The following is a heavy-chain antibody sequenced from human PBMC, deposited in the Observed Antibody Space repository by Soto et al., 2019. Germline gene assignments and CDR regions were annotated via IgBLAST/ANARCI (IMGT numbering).Heavy chain of an antibody. CDR2: ISYDGSNK. D-gene: IGHD6-19*01. V-gene: IGHV3-30*18. CDR3: ANGLVAGPYTADY. Sequence: PGGSLRLSCAASGFTFSSYGMHWVRQAPGKGLEWVAVISYDGSNKYYADSVKGRFTISRDNSKNTLYLQMNSLRAEDTAVYYCANGLVAGPYTADYWGQGTLVTVSS. J-gene: IGHJ4*02. CDR1: GFTFSSYG.